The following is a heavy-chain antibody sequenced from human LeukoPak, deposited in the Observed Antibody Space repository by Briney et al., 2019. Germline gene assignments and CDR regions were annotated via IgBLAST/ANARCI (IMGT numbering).Heavy chain of an antibody. CDR3: ARGRGVVVTRFDY. Sequence: PSETLSLTYAVYGGSFSGYYWSWIRQPPGKGLEWIGEINHSGSTNYNPSLKSRVTISVDTSKNQFSLKLSSVTAADTAVYYCARGRGVVVTRFDYWGQGTLVTVSS. CDR1: GGSFSGYY. J-gene: IGHJ4*02. V-gene: IGHV4-34*01. CDR2: INHSGST. D-gene: IGHD3-22*01.